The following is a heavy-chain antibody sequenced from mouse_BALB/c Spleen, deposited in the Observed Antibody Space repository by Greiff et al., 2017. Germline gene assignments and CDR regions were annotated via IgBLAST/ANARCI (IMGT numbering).Heavy chain of an antibody. D-gene: IGHD1-1*01. Sequence: VKLQESGAELVRPGVSVKISCKGSGYTFTDYAMHWVKQSHAKSLEWIGVISTYYGDASYNQKFKGKATMTVDKSSSTAYMELARLTSEDSAIYYCARWTTVVATDAMDDWGQGTSVTVSS. CDR3: ARWTTVVATDAMDD. J-gene: IGHJ4*01. CDR2: ISTYYGDA. V-gene: IGHV1S137*01. CDR1: GYTFTDYA.